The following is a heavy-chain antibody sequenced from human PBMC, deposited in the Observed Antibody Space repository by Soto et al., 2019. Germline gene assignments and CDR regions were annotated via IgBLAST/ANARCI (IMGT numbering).Heavy chain of an antibody. CDR2: ISKDGNNK. J-gene: IGHJ4*02. D-gene: IGHD3-16*01. CDR3: ARYSPYDGLDFGY. Sequence: QVQLVESGGGVVQPGRSLRVSCAASGFTFSSHAMHWVRQAPGEGLEWVSVISKDGNNKYYADSVKGRFTVSRDNSKNTLYLQLNSLSPEDTVVYYCARYSPYDGLDFGYWGQGTLVTVSS. V-gene: IGHV3-30*04. CDR1: GFTFSSHA.